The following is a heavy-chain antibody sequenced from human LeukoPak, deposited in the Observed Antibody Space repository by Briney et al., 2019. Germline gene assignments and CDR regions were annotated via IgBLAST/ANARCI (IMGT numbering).Heavy chain of an antibody. Sequence: ASVKVSCKASGYTFTSYYIHWVRQAPGQGLEWMGIINPSGGSTSYAQKFQGRVTMTRDTSTSTVYMELSSLRSEDTAVYYCAGGYSGYDLPDYWGQGTLVTVSS. V-gene: IGHV1-46*01. D-gene: IGHD5-12*01. CDR1: GYTFTSYY. CDR2: INPSGGST. CDR3: AGGYSGYDLPDY. J-gene: IGHJ4*02.